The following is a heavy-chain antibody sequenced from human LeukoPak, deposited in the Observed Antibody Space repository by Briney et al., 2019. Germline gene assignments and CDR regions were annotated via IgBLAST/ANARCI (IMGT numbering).Heavy chain of an antibody. CDR1: GGSISSSSYY. D-gene: IGHD2-21*02. Sequence: TAEPLSLTCSVSGGSISSSSYYWGWIRQPPGKGLEWIGCLYYWGSTYYNPSLKSRVTISVDTSKNQFSLKLSSVTAADTAVYYCARRREAYCGGDCLYYFDYWGQGTLVTDPS. CDR2: LYYWGST. CDR3: ARRREAYCGGDCLYYFDY. J-gene: IGHJ4*02. V-gene: IGHV4-39*01.